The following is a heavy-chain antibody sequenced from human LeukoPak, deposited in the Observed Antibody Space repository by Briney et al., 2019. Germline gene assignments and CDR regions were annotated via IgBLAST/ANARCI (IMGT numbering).Heavy chain of an antibody. CDR3: AKDLYSYGTHFDY. CDR1: GFTFSSYG. CDR2: ISYDGSNK. J-gene: IGHJ4*02. V-gene: IGHV3-30*18. Sequence: GRSLRPSCAASGFTFSSYGMHWVRQAPGKGLEWVAVISYDGSNKYYADSVKGRFTISRDNSKNTLYLQMNSLRAEDTAVYYCAKDLYSYGTHFDYWGQGTLVTVSS. D-gene: IGHD5-18*01.